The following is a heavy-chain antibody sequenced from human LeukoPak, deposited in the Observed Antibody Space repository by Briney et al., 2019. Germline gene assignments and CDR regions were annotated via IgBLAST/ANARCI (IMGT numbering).Heavy chain of an antibody. V-gene: IGHV1-2*02. CDR3: ARAHYDILTPNDYYYYYMDV. J-gene: IGHJ6*03. Sequence: ASVKVSCKASGYTFTGYYMHWVRQAPGQGLEWMGWINPNSGGTNYAQKFQGRVTMTRDTSISTAYMELSRLRSDDTAVYYCARAHYDILTPNDYYYYYMDVWGKGTTVTISS. CDR2: INPNSGGT. D-gene: IGHD3-9*01. CDR1: GYTFTGYY.